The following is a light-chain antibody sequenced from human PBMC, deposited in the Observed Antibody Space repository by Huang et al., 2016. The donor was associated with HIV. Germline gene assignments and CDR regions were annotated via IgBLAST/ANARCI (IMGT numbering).Light chain of an antibody. J-gene: IGKJ2*01. CDR3: QQYGRSPPYT. V-gene: IGKV3-20*01. CDR1: QSVSSSY. Sequence: EIVLTQSPGTLSLSPGERATLSCRASQSVSSSYLAWYQQKPGQAPRLLIYGASTRATGIPDFTLTISRLEPEDFAVYYCQQYGRSPPYTFGQGTKLEIK. CDR2: GAS.